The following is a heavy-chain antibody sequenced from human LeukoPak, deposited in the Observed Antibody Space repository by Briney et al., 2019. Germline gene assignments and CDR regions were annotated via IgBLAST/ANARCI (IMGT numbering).Heavy chain of an antibody. CDR3: AGNSGSYYLGFDY. V-gene: IGHV3-30*03. CDR1: GFTFSSYG. CDR2: ISYDGSNK. J-gene: IGHJ4*02. D-gene: IGHD1-26*01. Sequence: GRSLRLSCAASGFTFSSYGMHWVRQAPGKGLEWVAVISYDGSNKYYADSVKGRLTISRDNSKNTLYLQMNSLRAEDTAVYYCAGNSGSYYLGFDYWGQGTLVTVSS.